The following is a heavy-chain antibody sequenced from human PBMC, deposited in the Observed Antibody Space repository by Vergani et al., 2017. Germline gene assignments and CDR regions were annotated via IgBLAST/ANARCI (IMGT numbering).Heavy chain of an antibody. Sequence: QVQLQESGPGLVKPSETLSLTCTVSGGSISSYYWSWIRQPPGKGLEWIGYIYYSGSTNYNPSLKSRVTISVDTSKNQFSLKLSSVTAADTAVYYCARVRGYSSSWHRGGAVDIWGQGTMVTVSS. CDR2: IYYSGST. CDR3: ARVRGYSSSWHRGGAVDI. D-gene: IGHD6-13*01. V-gene: IGHV4-59*01. J-gene: IGHJ3*02. CDR1: GGSISSYY.